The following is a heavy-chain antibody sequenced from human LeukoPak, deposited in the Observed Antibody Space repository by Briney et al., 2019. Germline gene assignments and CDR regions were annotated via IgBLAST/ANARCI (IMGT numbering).Heavy chain of an antibody. D-gene: IGHD2-15*01. Sequence: PSETLSLTCTVSGDSISGYYWAWIRQPAGKGLEWIGHIYAPGSSNYSPSFKSRVTMSIGMSNNQFSLRLNSVTAADTAMYYCARDLEDFDSPANDYWGQGTHVIVSP. CDR3: ARDLEDFDSPANDY. J-gene: IGHJ4*02. CDR1: GDSISGYY. V-gene: IGHV4-4*07. CDR2: IYAPGSS.